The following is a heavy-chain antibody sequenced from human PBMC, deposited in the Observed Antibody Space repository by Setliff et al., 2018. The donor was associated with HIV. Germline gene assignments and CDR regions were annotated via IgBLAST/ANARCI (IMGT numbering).Heavy chain of an antibody. CDR1: GYTFSGDY. J-gene: IGHJ5*02. CDR3: ARGREWELSSWFDP. D-gene: IGHD1-26*01. V-gene: IGHV1-18*04. Sequence: ASVKVSCKASGYTFSGDYIHWVRQAPGQGLEWMGWISSYNGNTNYAQNLQGRVTMTTDTSTSTAYMDLTSLRSDDTAVYYCARGREWELSSWFDPWGQGTLVTVSS. CDR2: ISSYNGNT.